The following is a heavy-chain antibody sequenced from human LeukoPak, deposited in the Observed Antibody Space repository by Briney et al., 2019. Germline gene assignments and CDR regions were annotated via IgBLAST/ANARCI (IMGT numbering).Heavy chain of an antibody. J-gene: IGHJ4*02. CDR1: GFSLGTGGAG. D-gene: IGHD3-9*01. CDR2: IYWDDDK. Sequence: GSGPTLVNLPQTLTLTSTFSGFSLGTGGAGLGWILQPPGKALEWLPLIYWDDDKRYIPSLKSRLTITKDTSKNQVVLTMTNMDPVDTATYYWAHTVYDILTGYYRAGDYFDYWGQGTLVTVSS. CDR3: AHTVYDILTGYYRAGDYFDY. V-gene: IGHV2-5*02.